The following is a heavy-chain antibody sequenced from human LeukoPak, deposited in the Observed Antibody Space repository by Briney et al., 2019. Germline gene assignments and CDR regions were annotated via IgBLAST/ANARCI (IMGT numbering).Heavy chain of an antibody. CDR2: INPSGGNT. D-gene: IGHD3-22*01. CDR3: ARDQGHDSSGYYYYQFDY. V-gene: IGHV1-46*01. J-gene: IGHJ4*02. CDR1: GYTFTSYY. Sequence: ASVKVSCKASGYTFTSYYLQWVRQAPGQGLEWMGIINPSGGNTSYAQKFQGRVTMTRDMSTSTVYMELSSLRSEDTAVYYCARDQGHDSSGYYYYQFDYWGQGTLVTVSS.